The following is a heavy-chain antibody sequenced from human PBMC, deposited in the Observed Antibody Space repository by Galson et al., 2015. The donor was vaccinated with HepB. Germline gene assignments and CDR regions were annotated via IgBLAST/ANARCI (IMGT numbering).Heavy chain of an antibody. CDR3: AKESGIEKRIDY. CDR2: INAGNGNT. V-gene: IGHV1-3*01. Sequence: SVKVSCKASGYTFIHSAIHWVRQAPGQGLEWMGWINAGNGNTKYSQKFQGRVSITRDTAATTVYMELSSLSSKDTAVYYCAKESGIEKRIDYWGQGTLVTASS. D-gene: IGHD1-26*01. J-gene: IGHJ4*02. CDR1: GYTFIHSA.